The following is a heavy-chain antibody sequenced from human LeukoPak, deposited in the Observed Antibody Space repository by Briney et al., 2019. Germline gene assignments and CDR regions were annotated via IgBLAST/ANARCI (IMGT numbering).Heavy chain of an antibody. J-gene: IGHJ2*01. D-gene: IGHD4-17*01. V-gene: IGHV4-4*07. CDR3: ASRSNGDSYRPYGYFDL. Sequence: SETQSLMCTVSGGSIRSYWSWIPQPAGKGLGWIGRIYGSGSTDYNSSLKSRVTMSIDTSNNQFSLKLSSATAADTAVYYCASRSNGDSYRPYGYFDLWGRGTLVTVSS. CDR1: GGSIRSY. CDR2: IYGSGST.